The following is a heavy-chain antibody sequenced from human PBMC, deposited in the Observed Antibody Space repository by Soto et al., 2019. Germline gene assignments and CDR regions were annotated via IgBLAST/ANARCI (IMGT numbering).Heavy chain of an antibody. Sequence: EVQLVESGGGLVQPGGSLRLSCVASGFIFNNYSMNWVRQAPGKGLEWISYINSGSTSVFYADSVKGRFTISRDNAKISLYLQMNSLRAEDTAVYYCASSASPDAYWGQGTLVTVSS. J-gene: IGHJ4*02. CDR3: ASSASPDAY. CDR2: INSGSTSV. V-gene: IGHV3-48*01. D-gene: IGHD1-26*01. CDR1: GFIFNNYS.